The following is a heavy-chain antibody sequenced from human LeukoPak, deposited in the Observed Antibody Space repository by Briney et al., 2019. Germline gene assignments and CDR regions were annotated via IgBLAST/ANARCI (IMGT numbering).Heavy chain of an antibody. CDR3: ANEAGSTTVRGVLPDY. CDR1: GFTFSSYA. V-gene: IGHV3-23*01. CDR2: ISGSGGST. J-gene: IGHJ4*02. Sequence: GGSLRLSCAASGFTFSSYAMSWVRQAPGKGLEWVSAISGSGGSTYYADSVKGRFTISRDNSKNTLYLQMNSLRAEDTAVYYYANEAGSTTVRGVLPDYWGQGTLVTVSS. D-gene: IGHD3-10*01.